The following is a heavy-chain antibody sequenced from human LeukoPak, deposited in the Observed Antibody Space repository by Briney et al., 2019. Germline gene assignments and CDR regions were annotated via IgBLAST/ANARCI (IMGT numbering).Heavy chain of an antibody. V-gene: IGHV3-7*01. Sequence: GGSLTLSCAASGFTLKNYWMSWVRQAPGKGLEWVANIKQDGSEKNYVDSVKGRFTISRDNAKNSLYLQVSSLRAEDTAVYYCARDTYNYDTSGYGLGYWGQGTRVTVSS. CDR2: IKQDGSEK. D-gene: IGHD3-22*01. J-gene: IGHJ4*02. CDR3: ARDTYNYDTSGYGLGY. CDR1: GFTLKNYW.